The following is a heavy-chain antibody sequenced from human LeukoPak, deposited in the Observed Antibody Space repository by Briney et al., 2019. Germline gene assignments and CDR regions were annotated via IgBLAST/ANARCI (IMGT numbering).Heavy chain of an antibody. V-gene: IGHV3-15*01. CDR3: TTGPGSGWYSRNIDY. CDR1: GFTFSNAW. Sequence: GGSLRLSCAASGFTFSNAWMSWVRQAPGKGLEWVGRIKSKTDGRTTDYAAPVKGGFTISRDDSKNTLYLQMNSLKTEDTAVYYCTTGPGSGWYSRNIDYWGQGTLVTVSS. J-gene: IGHJ4*02. D-gene: IGHD6-19*01. CDR2: IKSKTDGRTT.